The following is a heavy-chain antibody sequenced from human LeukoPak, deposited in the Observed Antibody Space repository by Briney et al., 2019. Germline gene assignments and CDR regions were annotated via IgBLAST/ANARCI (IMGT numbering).Heavy chain of an antibody. J-gene: IGHJ4*02. CDR1: GDSVSSNSAA. CDR2: TYYRSKWYN. Sequence: SQALSLTCPISGDSVSSNSAAWNWIRQSPSRGLEWLGRTYYRSKWYNDYAVSVKSRITINPDTSKNQFSLQLNSVTPEDTAVYYGARGLGGVTPFDYWGQGTLVTVSS. V-gene: IGHV6-1*01. D-gene: IGHD3-16*01. CDR3: ARGLGGVTPFDY.